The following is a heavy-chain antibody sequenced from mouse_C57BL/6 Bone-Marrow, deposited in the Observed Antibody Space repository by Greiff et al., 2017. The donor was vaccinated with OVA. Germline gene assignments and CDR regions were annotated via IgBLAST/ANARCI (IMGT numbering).Heavy chain of an antibody. CDR3: ARWAVITTVVAEGYFDY. D-gene: IGHD1-1*01. Sequence: VQLQQPGAELVRPGSSVKLSCKASGYTFTSYWMHWVKQRPIQGLEWIGNIDPSDSETHYNQKFKDKATLTVDKSSSTAYMQLSSLTSEDSAVYSGARWAVITTVVAEGYFDYWGQGTTLTVSS. CDR2: IDPSDSET. CDR1: GYTFTSYW. J-gene: IGHJ2*01. V-gene: IGHV1-52*01.